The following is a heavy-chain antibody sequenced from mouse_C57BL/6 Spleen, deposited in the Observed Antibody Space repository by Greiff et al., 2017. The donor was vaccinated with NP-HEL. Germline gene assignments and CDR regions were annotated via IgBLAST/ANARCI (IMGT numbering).Heavy chain of an antibody. D-gene: IGHD6-1*01. CDR2: IHPNSGST. CDR3: ASGETGAGFAY. Sequence: QVQLQQPGAELVKPGASVKLSCKASGYTFTSYWMHWVKQRPGQGLEWIGMIHPNSGSTNYNEKFKSKATLTVDKSSSTAYMQLSSLTSEDSAVYYCASGETGAGFAYWGQGTLVTVSA. J-gene: IGHJ3*01. CDR1: GYTFTSYW. V-gene: IGHV1-64*01.